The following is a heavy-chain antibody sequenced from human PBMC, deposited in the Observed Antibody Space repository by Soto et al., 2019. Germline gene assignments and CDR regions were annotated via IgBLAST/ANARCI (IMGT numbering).Heavy chain of an antibody. CDR1: GYTFTDYY. Sequence: GAPVKVSCKASGYTFTDYYIHWVRQAPGQGLEWMGWINPNSGGTNYAQKFQGWVTMTRDASITTVYMELRRLSSDDTAVYYCVRVSYGSPTLYFDYWGQGTLVTVSS. CDR2: INPNSGGT. D-gene: IGHD1-26*01. CDR3: VRVSYGSPTLYFDY. J-gene: IGHJ4*02. V-gene: IGHV1-2*04.